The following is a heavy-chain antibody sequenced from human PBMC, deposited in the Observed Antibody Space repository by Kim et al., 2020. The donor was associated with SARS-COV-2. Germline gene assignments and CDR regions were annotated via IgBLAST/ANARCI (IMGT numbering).Heavy chain of an antibody. CDR3: AFGVANYYYGMDV. CDR1: GGSISSSSYH. D-gene: IGHD3-10*01. CDR2: IYYSGST. V-gene: IGHV4-39*01. Sequence: SETLSLTCTVSGGSISSSSYHWGWIRQPPGKGLEWIGSIYYSGSTYYNPSLKSRVTISVDTSKNQFSLKLSSVTAADTAVYYCAFGVANYYYGMDVWGQGNTFTVSS. J-gene: IGHJ6*02.